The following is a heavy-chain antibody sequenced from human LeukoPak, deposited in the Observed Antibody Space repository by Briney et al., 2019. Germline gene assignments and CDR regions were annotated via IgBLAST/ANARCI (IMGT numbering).Heavy chain of an antibody. J-gene: IGHJ5*02. CDR2: INPSGGST. D-gene: IGHD2-2*01. CDR1: GYTFTSYD. V-gene: IGHV1-46*03. CDR3: ARDPMLPPKYCSSTSCYRPNNWFDP. Sequence: ASVKVSCKASGYTFTSYDINWVRQATGQGLEWMGIINPSGGSTSYAQKFQGRVTMTRDTSTSTVYMELSSLRSEDTAVYYCARDPMLPPKYCSSTSCYRPNNWFDPWGQGTLVTVSS.